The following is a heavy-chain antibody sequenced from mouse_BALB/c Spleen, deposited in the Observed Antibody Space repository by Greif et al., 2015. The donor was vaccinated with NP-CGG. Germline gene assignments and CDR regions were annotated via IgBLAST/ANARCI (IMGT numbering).Heavy chain of an antibody. V-gene: IGHV14-3*02. Sequence: VQLQQSGAELVKPGASVKLSCTASGFNIKDTYMHWVKQRPEQGLEWIGRIDPENGNTKYDPKFQGKATITADTSSNTAYLQLSSLTSEDTAVYYCALYQPERAWFAYWGQGTLVTVSA. CDR3: ALYQPERAWFAY. CDR2: IDPENGNT. J-gene: IGHJ3*01. D-gene: IGHD2-1*01. CDR1: GFNIKDTY.